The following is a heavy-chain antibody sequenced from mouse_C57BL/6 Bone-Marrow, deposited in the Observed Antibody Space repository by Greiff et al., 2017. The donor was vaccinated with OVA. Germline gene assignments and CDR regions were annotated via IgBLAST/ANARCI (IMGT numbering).Heavy chain of an antibody. J-gene: IGHJ3*01. V-gene: IGHV1-80*01. D-gene: IGHD1-1*01. CDR3: ARLGFMYYGSSYFAY. Sequence: VQLQQSGAELVKPGASVKISCKASGYAFSSYWMNWVKQRPGKGLEWIGQIYPGDGDTNYNGKFKGKATLTADKSSSTAYMQLSSLTSEDSAVYFCARLGFMYYGSSYFAYWGQGTLVTVSA. CDR2: IYPGDGDT. CDR1: GYAFSSYW.